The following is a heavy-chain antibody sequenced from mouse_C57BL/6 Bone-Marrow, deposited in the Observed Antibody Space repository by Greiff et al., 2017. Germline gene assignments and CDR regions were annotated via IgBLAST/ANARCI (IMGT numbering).Heavy chain of an antibody. D-gene: IGHD1-1*01. CDR3: ASYYYGSSYSYWYFDV. CDR2: IRNKANGYTT. V-gene: IGHV7-3*01. J-gene: IGHJ1*03. Sequence: EVTLVESGGGLVQPGGSLSLSCAASGFTFTDYYMSWVRQPPGKALEWLGFIRNKANGYTTEYSASVKGRFTISRDNSQSILYLQMNALRAEDSATYYCASYYYGSSYSYWYFDVWGTGTTVTVSS. CDR1: GFTFTDYY.